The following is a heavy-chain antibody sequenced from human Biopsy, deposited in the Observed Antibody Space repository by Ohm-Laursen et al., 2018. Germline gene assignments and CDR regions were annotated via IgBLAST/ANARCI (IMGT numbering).Heavy chain of an antibody. CDR3: ARMFAGPGPCSGGTCYPGDDY. J-gene: IGHJ4*02. CDR1: GFTFSGHY. Sequence: GSLRLSCSASGFTFSGHYMEWVRQAPGKGLEWVARSRNKASSYTTEYSASVKCRFTISRDESETSMYLQMSGMKTEDMAVYYCARMFAGPGPCSGGTCYPGDDYWGQGTLVTVSS. D-gene: IGHD2-15*01. V-gene: IGHV3-72*01. CDR2: SRNKASSYTT.